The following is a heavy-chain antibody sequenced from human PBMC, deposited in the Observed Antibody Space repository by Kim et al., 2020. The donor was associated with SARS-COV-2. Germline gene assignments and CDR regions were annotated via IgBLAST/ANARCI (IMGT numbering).Heavy chain of an antibody. CDR2: ISFDGSTE. D-gene: IGHD6-13*01. V-gene: IGHV3-30-3*01. Sequence: GGSLRLSCAASGFTFSRFSLHWVRQAPGKGLEWVALISFDGSTEYYADSVKGRFTISRDNSENTLYLQMNSLRADDTAFYYCARGWEETAAGYPDSWGQGTLVTVSS. J-gene: IGHJ4*02. CDR1: GFTFSRFS. CDR3: ARGWEETAAGYPDS.